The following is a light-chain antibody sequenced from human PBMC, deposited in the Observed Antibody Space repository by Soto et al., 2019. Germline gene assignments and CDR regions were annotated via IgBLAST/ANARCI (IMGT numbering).Light chain of an antibody. V-gene: IGLV2-8*01. J-gene: IGLJ2*01. CDR3: SSYAGSKIVL. CDR1: SSDVGGYNY. CDR2: EVT. Sequence: QSALTQPPSASGSPGQSVTISCTGTSSDVGGYNYVSWYQQHPGKAPKVMIYEVTKRPSGVPDRFSGSKSGNTASLTVSGLQAEDEADYYCSSYAGSKIVLFGGGTKLTVL.